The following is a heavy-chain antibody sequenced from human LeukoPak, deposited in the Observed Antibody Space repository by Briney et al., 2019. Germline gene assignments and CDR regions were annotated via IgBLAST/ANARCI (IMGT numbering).Heavy chain of an antibody. CDR2: INHSGST. CDR1: GISFSGYY. CDR3: ARGARCSSTSCYTVVYYYYGMDV. D-gene: IGHD2-2*02. J-gene: IGHJ6*02. Sequence: SETLSLTCAVYGISFSGYYWSWIRQPPGKGLEWIAEINHSGSTNYYPSPKSRVTIAVDTSTIHCSLKLSSVSAADTAVYYCARGARCSSTSCYTVVYYYYGMDVWGQGTTVTVSS. V-gene: IGHV4-34*01.